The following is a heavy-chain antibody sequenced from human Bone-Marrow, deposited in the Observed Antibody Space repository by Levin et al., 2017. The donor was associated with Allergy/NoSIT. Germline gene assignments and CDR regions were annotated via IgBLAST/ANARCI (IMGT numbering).Heavy chain of an antibody. D-gene: IGHD6-13*01. CDR1: GGSISSYY. V-gene: IGHV4-59*01. J-gene: IGHJ6*02. CDR3: ARSGESGSWSQNYYYFGMDV. CDR2: IYYSGST. Sequence: SETLSLTCTVSGGSISSYYWSWIRQPPGKGLEWIGYIYYSGSTIYNPSLKSRVTISVDTSKDQFSLKLSSVTAADTAVYYCARSGESGSWSQNYYYFGMDVWGQGTTVTVSS.